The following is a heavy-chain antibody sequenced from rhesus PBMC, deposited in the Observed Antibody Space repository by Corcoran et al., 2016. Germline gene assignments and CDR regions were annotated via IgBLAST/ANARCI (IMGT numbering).Heavy chain of an antibody. CDR3: ARITGVLIKGDV. D-gene: IGHD3-34*01. V-gene: IGHV2S1*01. Sequence: QVTLKESGPALVKPTQTLTLTCIFSGFSLTTGGMGVGWIRQPPEKALEWLEKIYWEYSKYYTTSLKTRLTISKGTSKNQVVLTMTNMDLVDTATYYCARITGVLIKGDVWGAGVLVTVSS. CDR1: GFSLTTGGMG. CDR2: IYWEYSK. J-gene: IGHJ5-1*01.